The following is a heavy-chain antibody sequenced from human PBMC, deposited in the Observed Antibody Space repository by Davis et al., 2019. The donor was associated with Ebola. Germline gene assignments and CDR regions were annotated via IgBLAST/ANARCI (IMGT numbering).Heavy chain of an antibody. Sequence: SETLSLTCTVSGGSISSGGYYWSWIRQHPGKGLEWIGYIYYSGSTYYNPSLKSRVTISVDTSKNQFSLKLSSVTAADTAVYYCARDRGGELDYWGQGTLVTVSS. D-gene: IGHD3-10*01. CDR1: GGSISSGGYY. V-gene: IGHV4-31*03. CDR3: ARDRGGELDY. J-gene: IGHJ4*02. CDR2: IYYSGST.